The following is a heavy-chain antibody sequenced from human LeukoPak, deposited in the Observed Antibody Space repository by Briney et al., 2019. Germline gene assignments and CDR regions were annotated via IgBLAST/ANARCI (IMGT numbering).Heavy chain of an antibody. CDR3: ARGGDGYNWGKFDY. CDR2: IYYSGST. CDR1: GDSISSYY. Sequence: PSETLSLTCTVSGDSISSYYWSWIRQPPGKGLEWIGYIYYSGSTNYNPSLKSRVTISVDTSKNQFSLKLSSVTAADTAVYYCARGGDGYNWGKFDYWGQGTLVTVSS. V-gene: IGHV4-59*01. J-gene: IGHJ4*02. D-gene: IGHD5-24*01.